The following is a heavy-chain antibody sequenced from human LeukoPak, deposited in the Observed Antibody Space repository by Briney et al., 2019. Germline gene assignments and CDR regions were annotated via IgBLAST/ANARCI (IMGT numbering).Heavy chain of an antibody. D-gene: IGHD3-22*01. Sequence: SETLSLTCAVYGGSFSGYYWSWIRQPPGKGLEWIGEIYHSGSTNYNPSLKSRVTISVDKSKNQFSLKLSSVTAADTAVYYCARYSPYYYDSSGPLNWGQGTLVTVSS. CDR2: IYHSGST. CDR1: GGSFSGYY. J-gene: IGHJ4*02. V-gene: IGHV4-34*01. CDR3: ARYSPYYYDSSGPLN.